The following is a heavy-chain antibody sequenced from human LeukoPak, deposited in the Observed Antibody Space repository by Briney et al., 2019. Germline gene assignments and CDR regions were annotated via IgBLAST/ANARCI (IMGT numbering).Heavy chain of an antibody. CDR1: GYMFTNYA. Sequence: ASVKVSCKASGYMFTNYAMNWVRQAPGQGLEWMGRINTNAGNPTYAQGFTGRFVFSLDTSVSTAYLQISSLKAEDTAVYYCARTAVAGTVDYWGQGTLVTVSS. D-gene: IGHD6-19*01. CDR2: INTNAGNP. V-gene: IGHV7-4-1*02. J-gene: IGHJ4*02. CDR3: ARTAVAGTVDY.